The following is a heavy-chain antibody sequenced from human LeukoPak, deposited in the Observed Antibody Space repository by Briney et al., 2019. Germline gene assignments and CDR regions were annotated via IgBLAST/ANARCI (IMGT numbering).Heavy chain of an antibody. CDR2: ISSSSSYT. CDR3: ASIVVVVAATPAYYFDY. Sequence: GGSLRLSCAASGFTFSDYYMSWIRQAPGKGLEWVSYISSSSSYTNYADSVKGRFTISRDNAKNSLHLQMNSLRAEDTAVYYCASIVVVVAATPAYYFDYWGQGTLVTVSS. V-gene: IGHV3-11*06. D-gene: IGHD2-15*01. J-gene: IGHJ4*02. CDR1: GFTFSDYY.